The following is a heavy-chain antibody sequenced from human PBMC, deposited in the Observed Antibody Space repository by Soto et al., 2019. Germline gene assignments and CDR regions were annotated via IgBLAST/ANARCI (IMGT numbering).Heavy chain of an antibody. V-gene: IGHV4-31*03. J-gene: IGHJ4*02. D-gene: IGHD3-22*01. CDR2: IYYSGST. CDR3: ARGSNYYDSSGYPYYFDY. CDR1: GGSISSGGYY. Sequence: SETLSLTCTVSGGSISSGGYYWSWIRQHPGKGLEWIGYIYYSGSTYYNPSLKSRVTISVDTSKNQFSLKLSSATAADTAVYYCARGSNYYDSSGYPYYFDYWGQGTMVTVSS.